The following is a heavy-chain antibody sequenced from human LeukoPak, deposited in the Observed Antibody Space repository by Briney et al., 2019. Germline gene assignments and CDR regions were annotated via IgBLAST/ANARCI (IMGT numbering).Heavy chain of an antibody. D-gene: IGHD3-10*01. CDR2: MNPNSGNT. J-gene: IGHJ4*02. V-gene: IGHV1-8*03. Sequence: ASVKVSCKASGYTFTSYDINWVRQATGQGLEWMGWMNPNSGNTGYAQKFQGRVTITRNTSISTAYMELSSLRSEDTAVYYCARAYGSWFGELNDYWGQGTLVTVSS. CDR1: GYTFTSYD. CDR3: ARAYGSWFGELNDY.